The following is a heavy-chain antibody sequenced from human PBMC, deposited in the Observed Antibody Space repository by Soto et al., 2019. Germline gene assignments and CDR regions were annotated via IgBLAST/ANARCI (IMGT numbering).Heavy chain of an antibody. CDR2: INHSGST. CDR1: GGSFSGYY. CDR3: ARGSSMVRGVMPYYYYYGMDV. V-gene: IGHV4-34*01. Sequence: SETLSLTSAVYGGSFSGYYWIWIRQPPGKGLEWIGEINHSGSTNYNPSLKSRVTISVDTSKNQFSLKLSSVTAADTAVYYCARGSSMVRGVMPYYYYYGMDVWGQGTTVTVSS. D-gene: IGHD3-10*01. J-gene: IGHJ6*02.